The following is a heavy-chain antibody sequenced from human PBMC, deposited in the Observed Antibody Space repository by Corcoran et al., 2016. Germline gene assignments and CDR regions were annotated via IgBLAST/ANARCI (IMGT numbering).Heavy chain of an antibody. J-gene: IGHJ6*02. CDR1: GFTFSSYS. D-gene: IGHD5-18*01. V-gene: IGHV3-21*01. CDR3: ARDASWIQPYDYYGMDV. CDR2: ISSSSSYI. Sequence: EVQLVESGGGLVKPGGSLRLSCAASGFTFSSYSMNWVRQAPGKGLEWVSSISSSSSYIYYADSVKGRFTISRDNAKNSLYLQMNSLRAEDTAVYYWARDASWIQPYDYYGMDVWGQGTTVTVSS.